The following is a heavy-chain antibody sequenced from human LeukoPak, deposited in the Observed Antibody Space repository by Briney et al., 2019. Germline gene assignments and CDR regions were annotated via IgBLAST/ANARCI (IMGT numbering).Heavy chain of an antibody. CDR3: ARDLWDGSGSRYYYYGMDV. CDR1: GFTFSSYA. V-gene: IGHV3-30*04. D-gene: IGHD3-10*01. CDR2: ISYDGSNK. J-gene: IGHJ6*04. Sequence: GRSLRLSCAASGFTFSSYAMHWVRQAPGKGLEWVAVISYDGSNKYYADSVKGRFTISRDNSKNTLYLQMNSLRAEDTAVYYCARDLWDGSGSRYYYYGMDVWGKGTTVTVSS.